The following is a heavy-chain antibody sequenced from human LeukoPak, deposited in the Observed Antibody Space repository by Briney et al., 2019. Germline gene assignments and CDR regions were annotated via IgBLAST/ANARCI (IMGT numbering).Heavy chain of an antibody. Sequence: SETLSLTCTVSGGSISSYYWSWIRQPPGKGLEWLGYIYYSGSTNYNPSLKSRVTISVDTSKNQFSLKLSSVTAADTAVYYCARALYSSGWYPLSFDYWGQGTLVTVSS. CDR2: IYYSGST. V-gene: IGHV4-59*01. D-gene: IGHD6-19*01. J-gene: IGHJ4*02. CDR3: ARALYSSGWYPLSFDY. CDR1: GGSISSYY.